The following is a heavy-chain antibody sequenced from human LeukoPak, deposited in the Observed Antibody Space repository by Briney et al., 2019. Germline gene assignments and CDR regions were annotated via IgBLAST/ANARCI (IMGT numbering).Heavy chain of an antibody. D-gene: IGHD4-17*01. J-gene: IGHJ4*02. Sequence: GASVKVSCKASGYTFTGYYMHWVRQAPGQGLEWMGRINPNSGGTNYAQKFQGRATMTRDTSISTAYMELSRLRSDDTAVYYCARDGDDYGDYVIDYWGQGTLVTVSS. CDR3: ARDGDDYGDYVIDY. CDR1: GYTFTGYY. V-gene: IGHV1-2*06. CDR2: INPNSGGT.